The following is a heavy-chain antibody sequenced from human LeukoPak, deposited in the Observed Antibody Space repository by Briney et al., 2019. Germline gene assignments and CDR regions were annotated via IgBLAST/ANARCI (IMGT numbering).Heavy chain of an antibody. CDR2: IYHRAGA. J-gene: IGHJ6*02. V-gene: IGHV4-34*01. Sequence: PSETLSLTCAVYVGSFTDYYWSWIRPLPGKGLEWIGEIYHRAGANYNPSLWGRVTISAHTSKKQFSLHLTPVTAADTATFYCARGPVRDDGLTGISYYFGLDVWGHGTTVTVFS. CDR1: VGSFTDYY. CDR3: ARGPVRDDGLTGISYYFGLDV. D-gene: IGHD2-21*02.